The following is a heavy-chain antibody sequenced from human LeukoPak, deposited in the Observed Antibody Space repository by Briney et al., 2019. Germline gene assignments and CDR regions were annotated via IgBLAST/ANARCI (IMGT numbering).Heavy chain of an antibody. Sequence: GGSLRLSCAASGFTFSSYAMHWVCQAPGKGLEWVAVISYDGSNKYYADSVKGRFTISRDNSKNTLYLQMNSLRAEDTAVYYCARARVGSYGPFYVWGQGTTVTVSS. V-gene: IGHV3-30*04. CDR3: ARARVGSYGPFYV. CDR2: ISYDGSNK. D-gene: IGHD5-18*01. CDR1: GFTFSSYA. J-gene: IGHJ6*02.